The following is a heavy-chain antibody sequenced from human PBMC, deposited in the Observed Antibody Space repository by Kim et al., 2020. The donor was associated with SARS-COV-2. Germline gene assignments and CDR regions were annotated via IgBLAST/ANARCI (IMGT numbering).Heavy chain of an antibody. D-gene: IGHD4-17*01. CDR3: ARYYGGDPPSNWFDP. V-gene: IGHV4-39*01. Sequence: ALKSRVTISVDTSKNQFSLKLSSVTAADTAVYYCARYYGGDPPSNWFDPWGQGTLVTVSS. J-gene: IGHJ5*02.